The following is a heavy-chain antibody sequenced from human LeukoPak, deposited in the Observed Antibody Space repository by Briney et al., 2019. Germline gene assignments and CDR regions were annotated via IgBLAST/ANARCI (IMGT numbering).Heavy chain of an antibody. CDR3: AKDAGGYCSSTSCYSDY. J-gene: IGHJ4*02. V-gene: IGHV3-23*01. Sequence: GGSLRLSCAASGLTFSSYAMSWVRQAPGKGLEWVSAISGSGGSTYYADSVKGRFTISRDNSKNTLYLQMNSLRAEDTAVYYCAKDAGGYCSSTSCYSDYWGQGTLVTVSS. D-gene: IGHD2-2*02. CDR2: ISGSGGST. CDR1: GLTFSSYA.